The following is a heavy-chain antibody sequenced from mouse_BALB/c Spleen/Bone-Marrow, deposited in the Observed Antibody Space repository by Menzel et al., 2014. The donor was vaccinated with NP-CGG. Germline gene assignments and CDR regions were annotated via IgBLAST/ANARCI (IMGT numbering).Heavy chain of an antibody. CDR3: VRGGYYVPSYFDS. CDR1: GFTFRSFG. V-gene: IGHV5-17*02. D-gene: IGHD2-3*01. J-gene: IGHJ2*01. Sequence: EVKLMESGGGLVQPGGSRKLSCAASGFTFRSFGMHWARQAPEKGLEWVAYISGGTSTIYYADTVKGRFTLSRDNPNNTLFLQMTSLRSEDTAMYYCVRGGYYVPSYFDSWGQGTTLTVSS. CDR2: ISGGTSTI.